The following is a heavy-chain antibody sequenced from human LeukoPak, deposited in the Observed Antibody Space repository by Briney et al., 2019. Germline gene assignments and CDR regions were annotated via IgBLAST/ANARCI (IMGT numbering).Heavy chain of an antibody. CDR3: ARDLGGGSYPFDY. J-gene: IGHJ4*02. CDR1: GFTFSSYA. CDR2: ISSSSSTI. D-gene: IGHD1-26*01. Sequence: GGSLRLSCAASGFTFSSYAMSWVRQAPGKGLEWVSYISSSSSTIYYADSVKGRFTISRDNAKNSLYLQMNSLRAEDTAVYYCARDLGGGSYPFDYWGQGTLVTLSS. V-gene: IGHV3-48*04.